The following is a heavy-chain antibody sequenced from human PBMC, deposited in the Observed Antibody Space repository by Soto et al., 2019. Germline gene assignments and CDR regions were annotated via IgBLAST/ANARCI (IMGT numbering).Heavy chain of an antibody. CDR3: ARDSGSYPYYYYGMDV. D-gene: IGHD3-10*01. Sequence: QVQLVQSGAEVKKPGASVKVSCKASGYTFTSYYMHWVRQAPGQGLEWMGIINPSGGSTSYAQKFQGHVTMTRDMSKSTVYMELSRLRSEDTAVYYCARDSGSYPYYYYGMDVWGQGTTVTVSS. V-gene: IGHV1-46*01. J-gene: IGHJ6*02. CDR2: INPSGGST. CDR1: GYTFTSYY.